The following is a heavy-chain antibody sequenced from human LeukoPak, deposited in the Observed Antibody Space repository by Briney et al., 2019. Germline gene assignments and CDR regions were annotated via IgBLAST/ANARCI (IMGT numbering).Heavy chain of an antibody. J-gene: IGHJ4*02. CDR2: INHSGST. Sequence: PSETLSLTRAVYGGSFSGYYWSWIRQPPGKGLEWIGEINHSGSTNYNPSLKSRVTISVDTSKNQFSLKLSSVTAADTAVYYCARVRYSGYVDYWGQGTLVTVSS. CDR3: ARVRYSGYVDY. CDR1: GGSFSGYY. D-gene: IGHD5-12*01. V-gene: IGHV4-34*01.